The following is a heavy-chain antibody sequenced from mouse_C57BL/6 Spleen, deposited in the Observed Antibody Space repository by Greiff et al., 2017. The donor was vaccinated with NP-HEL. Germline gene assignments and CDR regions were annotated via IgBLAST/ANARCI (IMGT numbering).Heavy chain of an antibody. CDR2: INPSDSDT. J-gene: IGHJ3*01. CDR3: ASSDDYRFAD. V-gene: IGHV1-61*01. CDR1: GYTFTSYW. D-gene: IGHD2-4*01. Sequence: QVQLQQPGAELVRPGSSVKLSCKASGYTFTSYWMDWVKQRPGQGLEWIGNINPSDSDTHYNQKFKDKATLTVDKSSSTAYMQLSSLTSEDSAGYYCASSDDYRFADWGQGTLVTVSA.